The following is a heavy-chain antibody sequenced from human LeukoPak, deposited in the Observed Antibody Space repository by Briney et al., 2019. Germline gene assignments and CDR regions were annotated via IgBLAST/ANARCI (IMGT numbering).Heavy chain of an antibody. J-gene: IGHJ6*03. CDR1: GFTFSDYF. D-gene: IGHD3-22*01. Sequence: GGSLRLSCAASGFTFSDYFMTWIRQAPGKGLEWVSYISGSGRTIYYADSVKGRFTISRDNAKNSLYLQMNSLRAEDTAVYYCGRVYYGTSGYSLGNYFYYMDVWGKGTTVTVSS. CDR3: GRVYYGTSGYSLGNYFYYMDV. CDR2: ISGSGRTI. V-gene: IGHV3-11*04.